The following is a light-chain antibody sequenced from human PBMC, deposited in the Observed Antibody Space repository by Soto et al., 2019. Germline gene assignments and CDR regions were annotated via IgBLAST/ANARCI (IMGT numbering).Light chain of an antibody. Sequence: QSVLTQPPSASGTPGQRVSISCSGRASNVGSTYVFWYQQLPGAAPTLLIYRNNQRPSGVSDRFSGSKSGTSASLAISGLRVDDEADYYCASWDNDLNGPIFGGGTKLTVL. CDR2: RNN. CDR3: ASWDNDLNGPI. CDR1: ASNVGSTY. J-gene: IGLJ2*01. V-gene: IGLV1-47*01.